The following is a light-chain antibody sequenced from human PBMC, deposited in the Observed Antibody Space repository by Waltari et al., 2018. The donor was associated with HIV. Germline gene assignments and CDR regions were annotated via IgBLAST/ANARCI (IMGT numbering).Light chain of an antibody. Sequence: EIVLTQSPATLSLSPGERATLSCRASQSVSSYLAWYQQKPGQAPRLLIDDASNRATGIPARFSGSGSGTDFTLTISSLEPEDFVVYYCQQRSNWPRTFGQGTKVDIK. V-gene: IGKV3-11*01. CDR3: QQRSNWPRT. CDR2: DAS. J-gene: IGKJ1*01. CDR1: QSVSSY.